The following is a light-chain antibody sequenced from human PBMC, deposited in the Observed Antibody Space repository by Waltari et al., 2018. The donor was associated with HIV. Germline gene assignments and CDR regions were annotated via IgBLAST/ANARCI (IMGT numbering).Light chain of an antibody. CDR3: QQYDCAPGFT. J-gene: IGKJ3*01. Sequence: IVLTQSPGPLSLSPGESDTLPCSASQTVPGNYLAWYQQKPGQAPRLLIYDASRSATGIPDRFSGSGSATDFTLTITRLESEDVAVYYCQQYDCAPGFTFGPGTTVDIK. CDR2: DAS. V-gene: IGKV3-20*01. CDR1: QTVPGNY.